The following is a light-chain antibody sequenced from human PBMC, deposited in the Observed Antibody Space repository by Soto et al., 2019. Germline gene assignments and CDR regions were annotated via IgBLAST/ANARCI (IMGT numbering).Light chain of an antibody. V-gene: IGKV1-5*03. CDR3: QQYNDYVT. Sequence: IQMTKSASTLSVSLGERVTITCRASQSISSWLAWYQQQPGKAPKLLIYKASSLERGVPSRFSGTGSGTEFTLTISSLKPDDFATYYCQQYNDYVTFGQGTKVDIK. J-gene: IGKJ1*01. CDR1: QSISSW. CDR2: KAS.